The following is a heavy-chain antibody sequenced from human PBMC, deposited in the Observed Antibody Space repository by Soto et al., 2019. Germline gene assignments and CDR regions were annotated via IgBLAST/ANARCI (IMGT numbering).Heavy chain of an antibody. CDR2: INPNSGGT. CDR1: GYTFTGYY. Sequence: QVQLVQSGAEVKKPGASVKVSCKASGYTFTGYYMHWVRQAPGQGLEWMGWINPNSGGTNYAQKFQGRVTMTRDKSMSTAYMGLSRLRSDDTDVYYCARSDDFWSGSLLYYYGMDVWGQGTTVTVSS. J-gene: IGHJ6*02. CDR3: ARSDDFWSGSLLYYYGMDV. D-gene: IGHD3-3*01. V-gene: IGHV1-2*02.